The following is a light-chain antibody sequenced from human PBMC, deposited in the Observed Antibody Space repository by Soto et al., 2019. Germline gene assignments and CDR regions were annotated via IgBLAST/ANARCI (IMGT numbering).Light chain of an antibody. Sequence: QSVLTQPPSVSGAPGQRVTISCTGSSSNIGADYDVHWYHQLPGAAPKLLIYGNRNRPSGVPDRFSASKSGTSASLAITGLQAEYEGDCYCQSYDTSLSGSIFGGGTTLTVL. J-gene: IGLJ2*01. CDR3: QSYDTSLSGSI. CDR1: SSNIGADYD. CDR2: GNR. V-gene: IGLV1-40*01.